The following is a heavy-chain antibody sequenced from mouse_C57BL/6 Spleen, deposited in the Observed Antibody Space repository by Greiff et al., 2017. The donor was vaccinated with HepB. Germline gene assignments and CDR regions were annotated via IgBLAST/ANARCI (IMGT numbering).Heavy chain of an antibody. CDR1: GFTFSSYA. V-gene: IGHV5-4*01. J-gene: IGHJ1*03. Sequence: EVHLVESGGGLVKPGGSLKLSCAASGFTFSSYAMSWVRQTPEKRLEWVATISDGGSYTYYPDNVKGRFTISRDNAKNNLYLQMSHLKSEDTAMYYCARGSTQSDVWGTGTTVTVSS. D-gene: IGHD1-1*01. CDR2: ISDGGSYT. CDR3: ARGSTQSDV.